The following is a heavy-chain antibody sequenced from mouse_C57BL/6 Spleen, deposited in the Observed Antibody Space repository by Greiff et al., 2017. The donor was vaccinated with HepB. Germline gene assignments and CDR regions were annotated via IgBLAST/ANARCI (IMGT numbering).Heavy chain of an antibody. J-gene: IGHJ3*01. CDR3: ARHYYGSSYGAAWFAY. CDR2: IWTGGGT. CDR1: GFSLTSYA. V-gene: IGHV2-9-1*01. Sequence: VQLQQSGPGLVAPSQSLSITCTVSGFSLTSYAISWVRQPPGKGLEWLGVIWTGGGTNYNSALKSRLSISKDNSKSQVFLKMNSLQTDDTARYYCARHYYGSSYGAAWFAYWGQGTLVTVSA. D-gene: IGHD1-1*01.